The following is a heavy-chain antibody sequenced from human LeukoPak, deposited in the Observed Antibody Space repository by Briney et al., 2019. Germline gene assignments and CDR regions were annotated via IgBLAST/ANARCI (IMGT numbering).Heavy chain of an antibody. V-gene: IGHV3-23*01. D-gene: IGHD4-17*01. CDR2: ISGSGGST. Sequence: PGGSLRLSCAASGFTFSSYAMNWVRQAPGKGLEWVSVISGSGGSTYYADSVKGRFTMSRDNSKNTLYLQMNSLRAEDTAVYYCAKEGGYGVRGAFDIWGQGTMVTVSS. CDR3: AKEGGYGVRGAFDI. J-gene: IGHJ3*02. CDR1: GFTFSSYA.